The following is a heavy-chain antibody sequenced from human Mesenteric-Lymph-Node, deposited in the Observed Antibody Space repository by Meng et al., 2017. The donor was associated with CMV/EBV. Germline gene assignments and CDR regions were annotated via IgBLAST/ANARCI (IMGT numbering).Heavy chain of an antibody. Sequence: SGFTFSRYWMTWVRQAPGKGLEWVANIKQDGSEKHYVDSVEGRFTISRDNAKNSLYLQMNSLRAEDTALYYCARLPHYYDSSGYFDYWGQGTLVTVSS. V-gene: IGHV3-7*03. CDR3: ARLPHYYDSSGYFDY. CDR2: IKQDGSEK. D-gene: IGHD3-22*01. J-gene: IGHJ4*02. CDR1: GFTFSRYW.